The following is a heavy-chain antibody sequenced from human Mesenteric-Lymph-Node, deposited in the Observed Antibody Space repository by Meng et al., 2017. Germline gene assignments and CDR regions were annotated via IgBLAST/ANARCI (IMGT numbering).Heavy chain of an antibody. Sequence: GESLKISCAASGFTFSSYEMNWVRQAPGKGLEWVSYISSSGSTIYYADSVKGRFTISRDNAKNSLYLQMNSLRAEDTAVYYCATHRWIQLWLKTFDAFDIWGQGTMVT. D-gene: IGHD5-18*01. CDR1: GFTFSSYE. CDR2: ISSSGSTI. J-gene: IGHJ3*02. V-gene: IGHV3-48*03. CDR3: ATHRWIQLWLKTFDAFDI.